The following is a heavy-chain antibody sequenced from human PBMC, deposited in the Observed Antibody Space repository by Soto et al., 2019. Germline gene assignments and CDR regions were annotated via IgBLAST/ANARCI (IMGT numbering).Heavy chain of an antibody. J-gene: IGHJ6*02. CDR2: ISAYNGNT. Sequence: SVKVSCKASGYTFTSCGISWVRQAPGQGLEWMGWISAYNGNTNYAQKLQGRVTMTTDTSTSTACMELRSLRSDDTAVYYCARRSRTMVRGVINYYYYYGMDVWGQGTTVTVSS. CDR3: ARRSRTMVRGVINYYYYYGMDV. CDR1: GYTFTSCG. D-gene: IGHD3-10*01. V-gene: IGHV1-18*04.